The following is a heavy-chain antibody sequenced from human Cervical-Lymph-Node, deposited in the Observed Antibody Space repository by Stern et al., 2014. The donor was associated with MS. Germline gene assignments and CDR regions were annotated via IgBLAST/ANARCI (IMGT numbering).Heavy chain of an antibody. CDR2: IYTSGSP. J-gene: IGHJ4*02. D-gene: IGHD1-26*01. CDR1: GGSISSGSYY. CDR3: ARDSYYGLH. Sequence: QVQLQESGPGLVKPSQTLSLTCTVSGGSISSGSYYWSWIRQPAGKGLEWIGRIYTSGSPNYPPPLKSRVPISVDTSKNQFSLKLSSVTAADTAVYYCARDSYYGLHWGQGTLVTVSS. V-gene: IGHV4-61*02.